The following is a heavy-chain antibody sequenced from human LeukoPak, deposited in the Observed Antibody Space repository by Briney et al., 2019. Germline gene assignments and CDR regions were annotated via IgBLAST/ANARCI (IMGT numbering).Heavy chain of an antibody. V-gene: IGHV1-2*02. D-gene: IGHD3-3*02. Sequence: GASVKVSCKASGYTFTGYYMHWVRQAPGQGLEWMGWINPNSGGTNYAQKFQGRVTMTRDTSISTAYMELSRLRSDDTAVYYCARNAFKTSSENYFDFWGRGTLVTVSS. CDR3: ARNAFKTSSENYFDF. J-gene: IGHJ4*02. CDR1: GYTFTGYY. CDR2: INPNSGGT.